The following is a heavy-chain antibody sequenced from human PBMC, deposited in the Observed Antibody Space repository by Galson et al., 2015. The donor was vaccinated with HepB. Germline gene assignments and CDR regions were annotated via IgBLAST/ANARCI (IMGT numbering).Heavy chain of an antibody. Sequence: SLRLSCAASGFTFSSYGMHWVRQAPGKGLEWVAVIWYDGSNKNYADSVKGRFTISRDNSKNTLYLQMNSLRAEDTAVYYCAREAETLTMGNWYFDLWGRGTLVTVSS. J-gene: IGHJ2*01. CDR3: AREAETLTMGNWYFDL. V-gene: IGHV3-33*08. CDR2: IWYDGSNK. D-gene: IGHD4/OR15-4a*01. CDR1: GFTFSSYG.